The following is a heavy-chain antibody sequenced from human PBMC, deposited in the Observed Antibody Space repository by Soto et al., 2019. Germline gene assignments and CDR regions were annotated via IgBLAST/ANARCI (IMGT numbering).Heavy chain of an antibody. D-gene: IGHD6-19*01. CDR2: IWYDGSNK. V-gene: IGHV3-33*01. Sequence: QVQLVESGGGVVQPGRSLRLSCAASGFTFSSYGMHWVRQAPGKGLEWVAVIWYDGSNKYYADSVKGRFTISRDNSKNTLYLQMNSLRAEDTAVYYCARARWLVLVPFDYWGQGTLVTVSS. CDR3: ARARWLVLVPFDY. J-gene: IGHJ4*02. CDR1: GFTFSSYG.